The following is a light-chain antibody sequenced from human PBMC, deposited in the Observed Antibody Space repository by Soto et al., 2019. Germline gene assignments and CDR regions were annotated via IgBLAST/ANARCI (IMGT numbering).Light chain of an antibody. Sequence: QSVLTQPPSASGFPGQSVTISCTGTSSDVGGYNYVSWYQHHPGKAPKLIIHEVNMRPSGVPNRFSGSKSGNTASLTVSGLQAEDEADYYCSSYAGIYNYLFGTGTKVPVL. CDR1: SSDVGGYNY. CDR3: SSYAGIYNYL. CDR2: EVN. V-gene: IGLV2-8*01. J-gene: IGLJ1*01.